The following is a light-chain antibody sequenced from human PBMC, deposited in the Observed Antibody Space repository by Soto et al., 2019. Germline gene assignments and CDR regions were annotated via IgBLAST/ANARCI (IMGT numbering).Light chain of an antibody. CDR2: DVT. V-gene: IGLV2-14*01. CDR3: SPSTSSSCYV. CDR1: TSDVVGYIY. J-gene: IGLJ1*01. Sequence: QSVLTQPAAVSVSPGQSITISCTRTTSDVVGYIYVSWYQQHPGNAPTLMSYDVTSRPSAVSHCFSASTSGNTASLTVSLLQAEDEAVYYCSPSTSSSCYVFRTGTTVTVL.